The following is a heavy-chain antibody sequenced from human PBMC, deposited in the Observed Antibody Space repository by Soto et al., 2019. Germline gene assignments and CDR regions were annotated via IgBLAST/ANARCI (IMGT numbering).Heavy chain of an antibody. D-gene: IGHD2-2*03. V-gene: IGHV3-23*01. CDR3: ANGYCSSHSCPFDY. CDR1: GFTFSSYA. CDR2: ISGRGGST. Sequence: QPGGSLRLSCAASGFTFSSYAMSWVRQAPGKGLEWVSGISGRGGSTDYADSVKGRFTISRDNSKNTLYLQMNSLTAEDTAVYYCANGYCSSHSCPFDYWCPGLLVTLSS. J-gene: IGHJ4*02.